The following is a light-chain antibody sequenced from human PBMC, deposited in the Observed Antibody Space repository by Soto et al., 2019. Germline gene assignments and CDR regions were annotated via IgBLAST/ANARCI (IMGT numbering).Light chain of an antibody. J-gene: IGKJ1*01. V-gene: IGKV3-20*01. CDR1: QNIYINS. CDR3: HQYDSWT. Sequence: EIVLTQSPDTLSLSPGERATLSCRASQNIYINSLAWYQQRPGQAPRLLIYGGSTRATAVPDRFSGSGSGTDFALTISRLEPEDFAVYYCHQYDSWTFGQGTKVEIK. CDR2: GGS.